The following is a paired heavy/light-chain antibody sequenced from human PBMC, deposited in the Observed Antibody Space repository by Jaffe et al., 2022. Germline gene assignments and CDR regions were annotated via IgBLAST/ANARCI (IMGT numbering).Light chain of an antibody. V-gene: IGKV2D-29*02. J-gene: IGKJ2*01. CDR1: QSLLHSDGKTY. Sequence: DIVMTQTPLSLSVTPGQPASISCKSSQSLLHSDGKTYLYWYLQKPGQSPQLLIYEVSNRFSGVPDRFSGSGSGTDFTLKISRVEAEDVGVYYCMQSIQLPPGTFGQGTKLEIK. CDR2: EVS. CDR3: MQSIQLPPGT.
Heavy chain of an antibody. CDR1: GYSFTSYW. V-gene: IGHV5-51*01. J-gene: IGHJ4*02. D-gene: IGHD3-22*01. Sequence: EVQLVQSGAEVKKPGESLKISCKGSGYSFTSYWIGWVRQMPGKGLEWMGIIYPGDSDTRYSPSFQGQVTISADKSISTAYLQWSSLKASDTAMYYCVRHKEGKYYYDSSGYYYGLVYWGQGTLVTVSS. CDR3: VRHKEGKYYYDSSGYYYGLVY. CDR2: IYPGDSDT.